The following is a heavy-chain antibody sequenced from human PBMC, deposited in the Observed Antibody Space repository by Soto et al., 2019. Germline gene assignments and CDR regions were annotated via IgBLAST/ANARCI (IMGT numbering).Heavy chain of an antibody. V-gene: IGHV4-39*01. Sequence: QLQLQESGPGLVKPSETLSLTCTVSGGSISSSSYYWGWIRQPPGKGLEWIGSIYYSGSTYYNPSLKSRVTISVDTSKNQFSLKLSSVTAADTAVYYCERILMKLRYFDYWGQGTLVTVSS. CDR3: ERILMKLRYFDY. J-gene: IGHJ4*02. D-gene: IGHD3-16*01. CDR1: GGSISSSSYY. CDR2: IYYSGST.